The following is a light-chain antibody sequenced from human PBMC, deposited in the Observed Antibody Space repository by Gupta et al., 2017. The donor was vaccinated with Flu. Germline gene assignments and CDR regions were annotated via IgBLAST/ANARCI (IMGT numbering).Light chain of an antibody. Sequence: DIQMTQSPSTLSAFVGDRVTITCRASQSISGWLAWYQQKPGKAPKLLIFKASSLESGIPSRFSGSGPGTDFTLTISSLQPDDFATYYCHQYDSYPWTFGQGTKVEVK. V-gene: IGKV1-5*03. CDR3: HQYDSYPWT. J-gene: IGKJ1*01. CDR1: QSISGW. CDR2: KAS.